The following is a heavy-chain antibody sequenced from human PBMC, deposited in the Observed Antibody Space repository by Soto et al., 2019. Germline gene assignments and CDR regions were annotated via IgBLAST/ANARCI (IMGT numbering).Heavy chain of an antibody. D-gene: IGHD1-26*01. V-gene: IGHV3-30-3*01. Sequence: HPGGSLRLSCAASGFTFSSYAMHWVRQAPGKGLEWVAVISYDGSNKYYADSVKGRFTISRDNSKNTLYLQMNSLRAEDTAVYYCARDVESGSSQYYYSYYGMDVWGQGPTVTVSS. CDR1: GFTFSSYA. CDR3: ARDVESGSSQYYYSYYGMDV. CDR2: ISYDGSNK. J-gene: IGHJ6*02.